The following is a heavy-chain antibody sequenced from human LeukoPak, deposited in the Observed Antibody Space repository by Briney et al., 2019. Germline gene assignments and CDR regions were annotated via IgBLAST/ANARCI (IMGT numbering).Heavy chain of an antibody. CDR2: ISGSGGST. CDR3: AKEGGYSYSYVAMYYFDY. D-gene: IGHD5-18*01. J-gene: IGHJ4*02. Sequence: GGSLRLSCAASGFTFSSYAMSWVRQAPGKGLEWVSAISGSGGSTYYADSVKGRFTISRDNSKNTLYLQMNSLRAEDTAVYYCAKEGGYSYSYVAMYYFDYWGQGTLVTVSS. CDR1: GFTFSSYA. V-gene: IGHV3-23*01.